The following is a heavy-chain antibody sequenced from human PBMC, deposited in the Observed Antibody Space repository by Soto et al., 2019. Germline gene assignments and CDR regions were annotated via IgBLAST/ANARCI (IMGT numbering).Heavy chain of an antibody. J-gene: IGHJ5*02. D-gene: IGHD3-9*01. CDR3: ARVSYDILTGSNWCDP. CDR2: INSDGSST. V-gene: IGHV3-74*02. CDR1: GFSFSSYA. Sequence: EVQLLQSGGGLVQPGGSLRLSCAASGFSFSSYAMSWVRQAPGKGLEWVSRINSDGSSTSYADSVKGRFTISRDNAKKTLYLQMNSLRAEDTAGYYCARVSYDILTGSNWCDPWGQGTLVTVSS.